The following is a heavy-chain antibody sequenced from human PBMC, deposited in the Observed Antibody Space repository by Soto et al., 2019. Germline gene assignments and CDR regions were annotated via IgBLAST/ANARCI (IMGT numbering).Heavy chain of an antibody. V-gene: IGHV4-31*03. D-gene: IGHD1-1*01. CDR2: IYYSGSI. CDR3: ARKSGGTAFDI. Sequence: PSETLSLTCTVSGGSIISGLYYWIWIRQHPGKGLEWIAYIYYSGSIYYNPSLKSRLTISRDTSKNQFSLKLSSVTAADTAVYYCARKSGGTAFDIWGQGTMVTVSS. J-gene: IGHJ3*02. CDR1: GGSIISGLYY.